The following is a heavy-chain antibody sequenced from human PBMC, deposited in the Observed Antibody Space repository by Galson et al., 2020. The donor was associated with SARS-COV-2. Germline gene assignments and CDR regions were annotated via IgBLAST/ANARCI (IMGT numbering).Heavy chain of an antibody. J-gene: IGHJ6*02. CDR3: AREGAALTGGMDV. Sequence: GESLKISCAASGFTFSSYGMHWARQAPGKGLEWVAVIWYDGSNKYYADSVKGRFTISRDNSKNTLYLQMNSLRAEDTAVYYCAREGAALTGGMDVWGQGTTVTVSS. CDR1: GFTFSSYG. V-gene: IGHV3-33*01. D-gene: IGHD1-26*01. CDR2: IWYDGSNK.